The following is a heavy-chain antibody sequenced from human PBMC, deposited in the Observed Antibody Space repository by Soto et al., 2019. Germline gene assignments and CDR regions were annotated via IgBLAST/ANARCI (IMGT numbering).Heavy chain of an antibody. CDR2: INPNSGGT. CDR1: GGTFSSYA. Sequence: ASVKVSCKASGGTFSSYAISWVRQAPGQGLEWMGGINPNSGGTNYAQKFQGWVTMTRDTSISTAYMELSRLRSDDTAVYYCARGMVGYSSFDPWGQGTLVTVSS. D-gene: IGHD6-13*01. J-gene: IGHJ5*02. V-gene: IGHV1-2*04. CDR3: ARGMVGYSSFDP.